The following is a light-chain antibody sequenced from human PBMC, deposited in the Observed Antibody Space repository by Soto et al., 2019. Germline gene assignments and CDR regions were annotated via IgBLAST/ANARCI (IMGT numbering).Light chain of an antibody. J-gene: IGLJ1*01. CDR1: SSNIGSNT. V-gene: IGLV1-44*01. CDR3: AAWDDRLXGYV. CDR2: SNN. Sequence: QSLLTQPPSASGTPVQRVTISCSGSSSNIGSNTVKWYQQLPGTDPKLLIYSNNQLPSGVPDRFSGSKSGTSASLAISGLQYEDEDDYYCAAWDDRLXGYVVGTGTKVXV.